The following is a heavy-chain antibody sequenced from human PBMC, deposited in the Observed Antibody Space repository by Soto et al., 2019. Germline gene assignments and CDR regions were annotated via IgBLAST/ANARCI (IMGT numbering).Heavy chain of an antibody. Sequence: QVQLQESGPGLVKPSQTLSLTCTVSGGSISSGGYYWSWIRQHPGKGLEWIGYIYYSGSTYYNPSIKSRVTISVDTSKTQSSLKLSSVTAADTAVYYCARRGGYYDSSGYPYYFDYWGQGTLVTVSS. CDR3: ARRGGYYDSSGYPYYFDY. J-gene: IGHJ4*02. CDR1: GGSISSGGYY. CDR2: IYYSGST. V-gene: IGHV4-31*03. D-gene: IGHD3-22*01.